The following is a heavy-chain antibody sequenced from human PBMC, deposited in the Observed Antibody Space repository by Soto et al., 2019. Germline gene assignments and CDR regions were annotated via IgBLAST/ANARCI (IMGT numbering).Heavy chain of an antibody. CDR3: ARRYGGTFDY. D-gene: IGHD2-15*01. J-gene: IGHJ4*02. V-gene: IGHV4-59*08. CDR1: GGSISSHY. Sequence: PSETLSLTCTVSGGSISSHYWSWIRQPPGKGLEWIGYIYYSGSTNYNPSLKSRVTISVDTSKNQFSLKLSSVTAADTAVYYCARRYGGTFDYWGQGTLVTVSS. CDR2: IYYSGST.